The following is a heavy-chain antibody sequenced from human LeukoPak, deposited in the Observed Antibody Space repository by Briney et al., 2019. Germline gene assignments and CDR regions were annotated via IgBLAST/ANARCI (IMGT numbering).Heavy chain of an antibody. V-gene: IGHV4-59*08. J-gene: IGHJ4*02. CDR3: ARGGVLVPADFDY. D-gene: IGHD2-2*01. Sequence: SETLSLTCTVSGGSISGYYWSWIRQPPGKGLEWIGNIYYSGSTNYNPSLKSRVTISVDTSKNQFSLKLSSVTAADTAVYYCARGGVLVPADFDYWGQGTLVTVSS. CDR2: IYYSGST. CDR1: GGSISGYY.